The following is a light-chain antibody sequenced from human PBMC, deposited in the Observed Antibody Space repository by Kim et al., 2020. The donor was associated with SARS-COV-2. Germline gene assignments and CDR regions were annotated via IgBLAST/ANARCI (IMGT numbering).Light chain of an antibody. J-gene: IGKJ1*01. V-gene: IGKV3-20*01. CDR2: GAS. Sequence: PGESPTLSCRASQSVSSTYLAWSQQKPGQAPRLLIYGASSRATGIPDRFSGSGSGTDFTLTITRLEPEDFAVYYCQQYSSSPATFGQGTKVDIK. CDR3: QQYSSSPAT. CDR1: QSVSSTY.